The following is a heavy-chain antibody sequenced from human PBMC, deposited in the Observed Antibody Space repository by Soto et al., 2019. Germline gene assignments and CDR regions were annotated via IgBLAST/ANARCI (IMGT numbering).Heavy chain of an antibody. Sequence: QLQLQESGPGLVKPSQTLSLTCTVSGGSINNGHFYWGWIRQPPGKGLEWIGYVYFTGTTYLNPSLKRRINMSFEASTNQFSLKLSSVTAADTAVYYCVRGYYYGSGSLHWFDPWGQGTLVTVSS. V-gene: IGHV4-30-4*01. CDR2: VYFTGTT. CDR1: GGSINNGHFY. CDR3: VRGYYYGSGSLHWFDP. J-gene: IGHJ5*02. D-gene: IGHD3-10*01.